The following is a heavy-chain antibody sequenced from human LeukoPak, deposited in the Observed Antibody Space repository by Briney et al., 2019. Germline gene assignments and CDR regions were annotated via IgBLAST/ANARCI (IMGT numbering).Heavy chain of an antibody. J-gene: IGHJ3*02. CDR1: GGSISSYY. D-gene: IGHD3-10*01. CDR3: ARWEVRLNAFEM. CDR2: INYSGST. V-gene: IGHV4-59*08. Sequence: PSETLSLTCTVSGGSISSYYWSWIRQPPGKGLEWIGYINYSGSTNYNPSLKSRVTMSVDTSKNQFSLSLSSVTAADTAVYYCARWEVRLNAFEMWGQGTMVTVSS.